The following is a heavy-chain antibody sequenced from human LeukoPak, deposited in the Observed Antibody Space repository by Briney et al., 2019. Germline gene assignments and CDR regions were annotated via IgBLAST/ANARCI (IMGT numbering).Heavy chain of an antibody. CDR1: GGSFSGYY. V-gene: IGHV4-34*01. CDR3: ASPVGATVTFAFDI. D-gene: IGHD1-26*01. CDR2: INHSGST. J-gene: IGHJ3*02. Sequence: SETLSLTCAVYGGSFSGYYWSWIRQPPGKGLEWIGEINHSGSTNYNPSLKSRVTISVDTSKNQFSLKLSSVTAADTAVYYCASPVGATVTFAFDIWGQGTMVTVPS.